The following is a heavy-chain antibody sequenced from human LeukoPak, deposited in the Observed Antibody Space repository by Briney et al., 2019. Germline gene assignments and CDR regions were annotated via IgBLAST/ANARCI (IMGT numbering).Heavy chain of an antibody. CDR1: GYTFTGYY. CDR3: ARERMYNWNVGLYYMDV. CDR2: IIPNSGGT. V-gene: IGHV1-2*02. J-gene: IGHJ6*03. Sequence: GASVKVSCKXSGYTFTGYYMHWVRQSPGQGLERMGWIIPNSGGTNYAQKFQGRVTMTRDTSISTAYMELSRLRSDDTAVYYCARERMYNWNVGLYYMDVWGKGTTVTVSS. D-gene: IGHD1-1*01.